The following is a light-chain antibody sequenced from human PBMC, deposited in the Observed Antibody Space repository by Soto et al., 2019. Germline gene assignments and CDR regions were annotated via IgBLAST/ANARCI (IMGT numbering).Light chain of an antibody. CDR2: GAS. V-gene: IGKV3-15*01. J-gene: IGKJ1*01. CDR1: QSVRSN. Sequence: EIVMTQSPATLSVSPGERATLSCRASQSVRSNLAWYQQKPGQVPRLLIYGASTRATGIPARFSGSGSGTEFTFTISSLQSEDFAVYYCLQYNNWVPTFGQGTKVEIK. CDR3: LQYNNWVPT.